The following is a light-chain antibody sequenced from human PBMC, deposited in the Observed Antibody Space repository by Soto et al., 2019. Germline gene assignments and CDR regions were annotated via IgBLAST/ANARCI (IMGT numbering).Light chain of an antibody. V-gene: IGLV2-14*01. J-gene: IGLJ3*02. CDR2: EVS. Sequence: QSALTQPASVSGSPGQSITISCTGTSTDVGGYNYVSWYQQHPGKAPKLMIYEVSNRPSGVSNRFSGSKSGNTASLTISGLQAEDEADYYCSSYTISNTHWVFGGGTKLTVL. CDR3: SSYTISNTHWV. CDR1: STDVGGYNY.